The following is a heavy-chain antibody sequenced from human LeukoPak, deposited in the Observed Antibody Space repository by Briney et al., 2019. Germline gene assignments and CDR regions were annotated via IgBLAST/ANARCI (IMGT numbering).Heavy chain of an antibody. J-gene: IGHJ3*02. CDR3: AGGLRPNHDAFDI. D-gene: IGHD5-12*01. CDR1: GGTFSSYA. V-gene: IGHV1-18*01. Sequence: ASVKVSCKASGGTFSSYAISWVRQAPGQGLEWMGWISAYNGNTNYAQKLQGRVTMTTDTSTSTAYMELRSLRSDDTAVYYCAGGLRPNHDAFDIWGQGTMVTVSS. CDR2: ISAYNGNT.